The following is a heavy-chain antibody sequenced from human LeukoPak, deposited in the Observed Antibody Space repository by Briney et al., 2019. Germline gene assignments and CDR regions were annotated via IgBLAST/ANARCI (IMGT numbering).Heavy chain of an antibody. J-gene: IGHJ4*02. CDR2: INHNGST. V-gene: IGHV4-34*01. CDR1: GGSFSDFY. CDR3: ASRHYDILTGYPSLLFDF. D-gene: IGHD3-9*01. Sequence: SETLSLTCAVYGGSFSDFYWNWIRQPPGKGLEWIGEINHNGSTNYNPSLKSRVTISVDTSKNQFSLKLSSVTAADTAVYYCASRHYDILTGYPSLLFDFWGQGGLVTISS.